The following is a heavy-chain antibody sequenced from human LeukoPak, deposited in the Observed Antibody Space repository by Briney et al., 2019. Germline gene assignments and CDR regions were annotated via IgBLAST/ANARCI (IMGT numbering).Heavy chain of an antibody. Sequence: ASVKVSCKASGYTFTSYDINWVRQATGQGLEWMGWMNPNSGNTGYAQKFQGRVTMTRDTPISTAYMELSSLRSDDTAVYYCARGGYSGTEKPNDYWGQGTLVTVSS. CDR2: MNPNSGNT. J-gene: IGHJ4*02. V-gene: IGHV1-8*01. CDR1: GYTFTSYD. D-gene: IGHD1-26*01. CDR3: ARGGYSGTEKPNDY.